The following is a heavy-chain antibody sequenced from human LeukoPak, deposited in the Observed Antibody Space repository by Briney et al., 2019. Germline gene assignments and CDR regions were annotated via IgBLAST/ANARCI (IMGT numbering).Heavy chain of an antibody. V-gene: IGHV4-38-2*02. J-gene: IGHJ4*02. CDR1: GSSISSGYY. CDR2: IYHSRST. Sequence: SETLSLTCTVSGSSISSGYYWDWIRQPPGKGLEWIGNIYHSRSTYYNPSLKSRVTISVDTSKNQFSLKLNSVTAADTAVYYCAKNSGYYHPYYIDHWGQGTLVTVSS. D-gene: IGHD3-22*01. CDR3: AKNSGYYHPYYIDH.